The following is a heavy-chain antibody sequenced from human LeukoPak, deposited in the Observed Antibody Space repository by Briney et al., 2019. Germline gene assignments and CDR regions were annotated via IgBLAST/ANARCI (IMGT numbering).Heavy chain of an antibody. D-gene: IGHD2-21*02. J-gene: IGHJ4*02. Sequence: PGGSLRLSCAASGFTFSSYSMNWVRQAPGKGLEWVSSISSSSSTIYYADSVKGRFTISRDNAKNSLYLQMNSLRAEDTAVYYCARAGPAYCGGDCYLWYFDSWGQGTLVTVSS. CDR2: ISSSSSTI. CDR3: ARAGPAYCGGDCYLWYFDS. CDR1: GFTFSSYS. V-gene: IGHV3-48*04.